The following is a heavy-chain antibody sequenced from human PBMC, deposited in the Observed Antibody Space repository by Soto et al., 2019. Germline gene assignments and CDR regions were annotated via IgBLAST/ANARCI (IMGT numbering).Heavy chain of an antibody. V-gene: IGHV4-4*02. J-gene: IGHJ4*02. Sequence: QVQLQESGPGLVKPSGTLSLTCAISGGSISSSSWWSWVRQPPGKGLEWIGEISHSGSTNINPSLKSRVTISVDKSMNQFSLKLSSVTAADTAVYYCARNVGYCISTSCYAYFDSWGQGTLVTVSS. CDR2: ISHSGST. CDR3: ARNVGYCISTSCYAYFDS. CDR1: GGSISSSSW. D-gene: IGHD2-2*01.